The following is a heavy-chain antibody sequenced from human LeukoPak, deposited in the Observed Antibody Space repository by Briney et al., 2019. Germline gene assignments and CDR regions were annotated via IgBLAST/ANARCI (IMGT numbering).Heavy chain of an antibody. Sequence: GGSLRLSCAASGFTFSGSAMYWVRQASGKGLEWVGRIRSKADSYATAYAASVTGRFTISRDDSKNTAYLQMISLKTEDTAVYYCSRLGECGSPDSWGQGTLVTVSS. CDR2: IRSKADSYAT. V-gene: IGHV3-73*01. CDR3: SRLGECGSPDS. J-gene: IGHJ5*01. D-gene: IGHD3-10*01. CDR1: GFTFSGSA.